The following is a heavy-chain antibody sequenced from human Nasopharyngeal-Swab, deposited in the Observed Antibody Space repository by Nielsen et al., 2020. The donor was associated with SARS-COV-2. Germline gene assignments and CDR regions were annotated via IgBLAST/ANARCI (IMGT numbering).Heavy chain of an antibody. J-gene: IGHJ3*01. CDR1: GFTLSSYW. D-gene: IGHD6-19*01. V-gene: IGHV3-74*01. Sequence: GALKISGAASGFTLSSYWIYWVRQAPGKGLVWVSRINSDGSTTNYADSMKGRFTISRDNAKNTLYLQMNSLRAEDTAVYYCARSGLAGIDAFDLWGQGTMVTVSS. CDR3: ARSGLAGIDAFDL. CDR2: INSDGSTT.